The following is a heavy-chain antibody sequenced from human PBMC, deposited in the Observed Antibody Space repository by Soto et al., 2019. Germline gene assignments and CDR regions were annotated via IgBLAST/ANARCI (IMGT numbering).Heavy chain of an antibody. V-gene: IGHV3-23*01. CDR1: GFTFSSYA. CDR3: AKDGGSGSYYTIVPSGYFQH. Sequence: EVQLLESGGGLVQPGGSLRLSCAASGFTFSSYAMSWVRQAPGKGLEWVSAISGSGGSTYYADSVKGRFTISRDNSKITLYLQMNSLRAEDTAVYYCAKDGGSGSYYTIVPSGYFQHWGQGTLVTVSS. CDR2: ISGSGGST. D-gene: IGHD3-10*01. J-gene: IGHJ1*01.